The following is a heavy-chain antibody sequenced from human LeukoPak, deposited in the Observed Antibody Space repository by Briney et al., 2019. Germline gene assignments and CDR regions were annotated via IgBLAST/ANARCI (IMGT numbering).Heavy chain of an antibody. Sequence: GGSLRLSCAASGFTFSSYAMSWVRQAPGKGLEWVSAISGSGGSTYYADSVKGRFTISRDNSKNTLYLQMNSLRAEDTAVYYCAKDLASAVARWGWFDPWGQGTLATVSS. CDR2: ISGSGGST. CDR1: GFTFSSYA. V-gene: IGHV3-23*01. CDR3: AKDLASAVARWGWFDP. J-gene: IGHJ5*02. D-gene: IGHD6-19*01.